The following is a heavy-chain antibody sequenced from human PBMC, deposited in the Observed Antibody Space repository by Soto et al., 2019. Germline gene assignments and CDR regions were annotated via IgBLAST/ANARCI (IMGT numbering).Heavy chain of an antibody. CDR3: AKDGAVAGHFDY. Sequence: GESLKISCAASGFTFSSYAMSWVRQAPGKGLEWVSAISGSGGSTYYADSVKGRFTISRDNSKNTLYLQMNSLRAEDTAVYYCAKDGAVAGHFDYWGQGTLVTVSS. D-gene: IGHD6-19*01. CDR2: ISGSGGST. V-gene: IGHV3-23*01. CDR1: GFTFSSYA. J-gene: IGHJ4*02.